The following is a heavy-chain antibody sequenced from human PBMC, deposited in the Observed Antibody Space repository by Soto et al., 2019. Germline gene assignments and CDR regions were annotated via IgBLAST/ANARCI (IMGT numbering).Heavy chain of an antibody. CDR1: GFSLSADGVG. J-gene: IGHJ3*01. Sequence: QITLKESGPTLVKPTQTLTLTCTFSGFSLSADGVGVGWIRQPPGKALEWLALIYWDDDQRYSPSLKTRLTINKDTSKNQVVLTITNMDPVDTATYYCAHAYGGTSWPNDVFDVWGQGTVVTVSS. CDR2: IYWDDDQ. V-gene: IGHV2-5*02. CDR3: AHAYGGTSWPNDVFDV. D-gene: IGHD2-2*01.